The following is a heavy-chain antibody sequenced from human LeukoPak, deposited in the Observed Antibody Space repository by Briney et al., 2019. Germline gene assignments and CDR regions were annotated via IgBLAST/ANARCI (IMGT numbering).Heavy chain of an antibody. Sequence: GGSLRLSCAASGFTFSSYGMNWVRQAPGKGLEWVSGISDSGDGTKHADSVKGRFTISRDNSKNTLYLQMNSLRAEDTAVYYCAKIGRSYDFWTGYYEEEVDYMDVWGKGTTVTVSS. CDR3: AKIGRSYDFWTGYYEEEVDYMDV. CDR1: GFTFSSYG. J-gene: IGHJ6*03. V-gene: IGHV3-23*01. CDR2: ISDSGDGT. D-gene: IGHD3-3*01.